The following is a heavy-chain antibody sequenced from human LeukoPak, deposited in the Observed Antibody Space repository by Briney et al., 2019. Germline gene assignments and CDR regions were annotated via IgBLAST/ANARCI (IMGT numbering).Heavy chain of an antibody. J-gene: IGHJ5*02. CDR1: GGSISSGSYY. Sequence: SSQTLSLTCTVSGGSISSGSYYWSWIRQPAGKGLEWIGRIYTSGSTNYNPSLKTRVTTSVDTSKNQFSLKLSSVTAADTAVYYCARGPLTMTRGFDPWGQGTLVTVSS. CDR3: ARGPLTMTRGFDP. CDR2: IYTSGST. V-gene: IGHV4-61*02. D-gene: IGHD4-17*01.